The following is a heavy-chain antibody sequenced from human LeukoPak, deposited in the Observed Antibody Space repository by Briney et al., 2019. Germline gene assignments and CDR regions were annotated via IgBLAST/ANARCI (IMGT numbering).Heavy chain of an antibody. CDR3: ASHYYGSGKFEN. Sequence: PGGSLRLSCAASEFTFSGFWMSWVRQAPGKGLEWVANINQDGSVKYYVDSVKGRFTVSRDNAENSLYLQTNSLRAEDTAVYYCASHYYGSGKFENWRQGTLVTVSS. CDR1: EFTFSGFW. V-gene: IGHV3-7*01. J-gene: IGHJ4*02. D-gene: IGHD3-10*01. CDR2: INQDGSVK.